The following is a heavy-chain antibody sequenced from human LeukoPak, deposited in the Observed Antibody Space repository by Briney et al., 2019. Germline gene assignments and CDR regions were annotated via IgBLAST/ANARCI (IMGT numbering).Heavy chain of an antibody. CDR3: ARTITAAIGRDY. CDR2: INPNSGGT. Sequence: ASEKVSCKASGYTFTDFYMHWVRQAPGQGLEGMGWINPNSGGTNYAQKFQGRVTMTRDTSISTAYMELSRLRSDDTAVYYCARTITAAIGRDYWGQGTLVTVSS. CDR1: GYTFTDFY. D-gene: IGHD6-13*01. V-gene: IGHV1-2*02. J-gene: IGHJ4*02.